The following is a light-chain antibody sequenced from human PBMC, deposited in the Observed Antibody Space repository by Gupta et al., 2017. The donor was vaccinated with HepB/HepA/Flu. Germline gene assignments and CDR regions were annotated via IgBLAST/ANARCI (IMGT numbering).Light chain of an antibody. CDR2: EVS. CDR1: SSDVGGYNY. V-gene: IGLV2-8*01. Sequence: QSALTQPPSASGSPGQSVTISCTGTSSDVGGYNYVSWYQQHPGKAPKLMIYEVSKRPSGVPDRFSGSKSRNTASLTVSGLQADDEADYYCSSYAGSNNFVVFGGGTKLTVL. J-gene: IGLJ2*01. CDR3: SSYAGSNNFVV.